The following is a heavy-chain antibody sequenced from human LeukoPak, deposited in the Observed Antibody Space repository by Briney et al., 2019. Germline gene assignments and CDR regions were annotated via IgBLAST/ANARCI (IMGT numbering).Heavy chain of an antibody. CDR3: ARGDYSSGYYDWYYYYMDV. V-gene: IGHV3-21*01. CDR1: GFTFSSYS. D-gene: IGHD3-22*01. CDR2: TSSSSSYI. J-gene: IGHJ6*03. Sequence: GGSLRLSCAASGFTFSSYSMNWVRQAPGKGLEWVSSTSSSSSYIYYADSVKGRFTISRDNAKNSLYLQMNSLRAEDTAVYYCARGDYSSGYYDWYYYYMDVWGKGTTVTISS.